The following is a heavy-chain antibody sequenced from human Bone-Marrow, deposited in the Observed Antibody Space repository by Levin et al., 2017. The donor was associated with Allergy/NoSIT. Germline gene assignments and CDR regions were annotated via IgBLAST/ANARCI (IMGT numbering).Heavy chain of an antibody. CDR2: IFSNDEK. CDR1: GFSLSDTAVA. D-gene: IGHD2-15*01. V-gene: IGHV2-26*02. Sequence: KLSGPTLVKPTETLTLTCTISGFSLSDTAVAVTWIRQPPGKALEWLGHIFSNDEKSSSPSLKTRLSISKDTSKSQVVLTLANMDPVDTGTYFCARMRLVYDLPSGHALLFDQWGQGALVTVSS. CDR3: ARMRLVYDLPSGHALLFDQ. J-gene: IGHJ4*02.